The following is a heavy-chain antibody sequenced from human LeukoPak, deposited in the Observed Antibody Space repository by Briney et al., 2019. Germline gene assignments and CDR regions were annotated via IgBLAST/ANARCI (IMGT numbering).Heavy chain of an antibody. J-gene: IGHJ4*02. CDR2: ISAYNGNT. CDR3: ARDRVGGDLTGESLY. Sequence: ASVKVSCRVSGYTFTNYGIRWVRQAPGQGREGMGWISAYNGNTHYAQELQGRLTITRDTSKSTAYMELSSLRSDHTAVSYCARDRVGGDLTGESLYWGQGTLVAVSS. V-gene: IGHV1-18*01. CDR1: GYTFTNYG. D-gene: IGHD4-17*01.